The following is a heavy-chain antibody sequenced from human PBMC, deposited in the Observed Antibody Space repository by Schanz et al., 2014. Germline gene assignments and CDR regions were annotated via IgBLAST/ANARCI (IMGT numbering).Heavy chain of an antibody. CDR2: INASGGST. Sequence: QVLQVQSGSELKKPGTSVKVSCKASGYTFNNYTYVMIWVRQAPGQGLEWMGIINASGGSTRYGQKFQGGITVTTDTTTSTVYLELSSLRSDGAAVYYCGMGDSRSYIDLWGQGTLITVSS. J-gene: IGHJ5*02. V-gene: IGHV1-46*02. CDR3: GMGDSRSYIDL. D-gene: IGHD5-12*01. CDR1: GYTFNNYT.